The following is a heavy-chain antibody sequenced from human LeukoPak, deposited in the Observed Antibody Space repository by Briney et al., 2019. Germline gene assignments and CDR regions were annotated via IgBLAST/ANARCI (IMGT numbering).Heavy chain of an antibody. Sequence: SETLSLTCTVSGGSISSSSHYWGWIRQPPGTGLEWIGSIYYSGATYYNPSLKSRVTISVDTSKNQFSLKLSSVTAADTAVYHCARHSSVTTFVFDYWGQGTPVTVSS. V-gene: IGHV4-39*01. CDR2: IYYSGAT. D-gene: IGHD4-17*01. J-gene: IGHJ4*02. CDR3: ARHSSVTTFVFDY. CDR1: GGSISSSSHY.